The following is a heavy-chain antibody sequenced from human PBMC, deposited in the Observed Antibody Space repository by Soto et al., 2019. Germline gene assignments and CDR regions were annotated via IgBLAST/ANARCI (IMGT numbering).Heavy chain of an antibody. CDR2: TYSRSKWYN. CDR3: AKGDNLGPKTGYAFDP. CDR1: GDSVSSNTAS. J-gene: IGHJ5*02. D-gene: IGHD5-12*01. Sequence: SQTLSLTRAISGDSVSSNTASLNWVRQSPSRGLEWLGRTYSRSKWYNDYAVSVKSRIIINPDTSKNQFSLQLNSVTPEDTAVYYCAKGDNLGPKTGYAFDPWGQGILVTVSS. V-gene: IGHV6-1*01.